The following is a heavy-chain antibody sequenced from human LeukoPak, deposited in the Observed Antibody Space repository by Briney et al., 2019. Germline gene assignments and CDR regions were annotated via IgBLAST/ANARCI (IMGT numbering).Heavy chain of an antibody. D-gene: IGHD6-19*01. CDR3: ARGSGWYSPYGGYYYYGMDV. J-gene: IGHJ6*02. CDR2: MNPNSGNT. V-gene: IGHV1-8*01. CDR1: GYTFTSYD. Sequence: ASVKVSCKASGYTFTSYDINWVRQATGQGLEWMGWMNPNSGNTGYAQKFQGRVTMTRNTSISTAYMELSSLRSEDTAVYYCARGSGWYSPYGGYYYYGMDVWGQGTTVIVSS.